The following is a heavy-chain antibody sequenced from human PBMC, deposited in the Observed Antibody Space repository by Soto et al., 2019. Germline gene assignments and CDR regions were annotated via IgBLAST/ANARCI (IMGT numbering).Heavy chain of an antibody. CDR2: FFHTAST. Sequence: VQLQESGPGLVKPSGTLSLTCTVSGVSFSRNNWWHWVRQPPGKGLEWLGDFFHTASTTYNPSLISRVTMSIYKSTNQFSLRLSSGTAADTAVYYCARVSDFAVLSSRTYYYYYGMDLWGQGTTVTVSS. CDR3: ARVSDFAVLSSRTYYYYYGMDL. D-gene: IGHD3-3*01. V-gene: IGHV4-4*02. CDR1: GVSFSRNNW. J-gene: IGHJ6*02.